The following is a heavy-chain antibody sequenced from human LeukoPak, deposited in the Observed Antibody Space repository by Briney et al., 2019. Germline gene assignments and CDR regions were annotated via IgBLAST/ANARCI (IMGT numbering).Heavy chain of an antibody. CDR1: GFTFSSYA. CDR3: ARDFGPSGDDFGG. V-gene: IGHV3-30*14. CDR2: ISYDGSNK. Sequence: PGGSLRLSCAASGFTFSSYAMHWVRQAPGKGLEWVAVISYDGSNKYYADSVKGRFTISRDNSKNTLYLQMNSPRGEDTAVYYCARDFGPSGDDFGGWGQGTLVTVSS. J-gene: IGHJ4*02. D-gene: IGHD5-12*01.